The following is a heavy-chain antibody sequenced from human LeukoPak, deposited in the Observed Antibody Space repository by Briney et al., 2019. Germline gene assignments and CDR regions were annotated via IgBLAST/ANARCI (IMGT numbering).Heavy chain of an antibody. D-gene: IGHD1-7*01. J-gene: IGHJ5*02. CDR3: ARARRNWNYGGKGFDP. CDR1: GGSFSGYY. CDR2: INHSGST. V-gene: IGHV4-34*01. Sequence: SETLSLTYAVYGGSFSGYYWSWIRQPPGKGLEWIGEINHSGSTNYNPSLKSRVTISVDTSKNQFSLKLSSVTAADTAVYYCARARRNWNYGGKGFDPWGQGTLVTVSS.